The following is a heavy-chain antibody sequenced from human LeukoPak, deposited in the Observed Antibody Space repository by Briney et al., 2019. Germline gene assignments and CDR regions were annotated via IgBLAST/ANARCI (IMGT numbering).Heavy chain of an antibody. J-gene: IGHJ4*02. V-gene: IGHV3-30-3*01. Sequence: GGSLRLSCSASGFTFSSYAMHWVRQAPGKGLEWVAVISYDGSNKYYADSVKGRFTISRDNSKNTLYLQMNSLRAEDTAVYYCARGLYGSGSYSKFDYWSQGTLVTVSS. CDR1: GFTFSSYA. D-gene: IGHD3-10*01. CDR3: ARGLYGSGSYSKFDY. CDR2: ISYDGSNK.